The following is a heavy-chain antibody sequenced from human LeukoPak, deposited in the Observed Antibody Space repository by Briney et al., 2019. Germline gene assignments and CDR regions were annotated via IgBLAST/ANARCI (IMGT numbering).Heavy chain of an antibody. CDR2: IYTSGST. CDR1: GGSISSYY. CDR3: AATRGFWSGYSSDAFDI. J-gene: IGHJ3*02. V-gene: IGHV4-4*07. D-gene: IGHD3-3*01. Sequence: PSETLSLTCTVSGGSISSYYWSWIRQPAGKGLEWIGRIYTSGSTNYNPSLKSRVTMSVDTSKSQFSLKLSSVTAADTAVYYCAATRGFWSGYSSDAFDIWGQGTMVTVSS.